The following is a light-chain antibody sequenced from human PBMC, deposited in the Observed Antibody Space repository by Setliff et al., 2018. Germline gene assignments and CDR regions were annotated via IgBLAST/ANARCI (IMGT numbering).Light chain of an antibody. Sequence: QSVLTQPASVSGSPGQSIAISCTGTSSDVGAYNYVSWYQQHPDKAPKLMIYDVSNRPSGVPDRFSGSKSGNTASLTVSGLQAEDEADYYCSSYAGSDNDVFGTGT. CDR2: DVS. CDR3: SSYAGSDNDV. J-gene: IGLJ1*01. V-gene: IGLV2-8*01. CDR1: SSDVGAYNY.